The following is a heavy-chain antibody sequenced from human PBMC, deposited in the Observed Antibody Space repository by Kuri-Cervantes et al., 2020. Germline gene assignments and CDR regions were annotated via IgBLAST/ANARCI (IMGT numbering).Heavy chain of an antibody. CDR3: ARDSDLYYYGSGSYFNWFDP. CDR2: IIPIFGTA. V-gene: IGHV1-69*13. D-gene: IGHD3-10*01. CDR1: GGTFSSYA. Sequence: SVKVSCKASGGTFSSYAISWVRQAPGQGLEWMGGIIPIFGTANYAQKFQGRVTITADESTSTAYMELSSLRSEDTAVYYCARDSDLYYYGSGSYFNWFDPWGQGTLVTVSS. J-gene: IGHJ5*02.